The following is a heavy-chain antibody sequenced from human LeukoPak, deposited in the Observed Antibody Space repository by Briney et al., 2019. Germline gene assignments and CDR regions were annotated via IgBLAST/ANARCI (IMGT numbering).Heavy chain of an antibody. CDR2: ISAYNGNT. CDR1: GYTFTSYG. Sequence: ASVKVSCKASGYTFTSYGITWVRQAPGQGLEWMGWISAYNGNTNYAQNLQGRVTKTTDTSTSTAYMELRSLRSDDTAVYYCARDQVLYSSTSNDYWGQGTLVTVSS. V-gene: IGHV1-18*01. J-gene: IGHJ4*02. D-gene: IGHD6-13*01. CDR3: ARDQVLYSSTSNDY.